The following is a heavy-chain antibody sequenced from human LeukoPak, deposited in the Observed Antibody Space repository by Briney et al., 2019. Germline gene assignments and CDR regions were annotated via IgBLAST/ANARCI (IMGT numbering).Heavy chain of an antibody. Sequence: GGSLRLSCAASGFTFSNYWMTWVRQAPGKGLEWVADIKQDGSEKYYVDSVKGRFTISRDNARNSLFLQMNNLRAGDTAMYYCARGAGDRGGPFDIWGQGTLVTVSS. CDR2: IKQDGSEK. CDR3: ARGAGDRGGPFDI. V-gene: IGHV3-7*01. D-gene: IGHD7-27*01. CDR1: GFTFSNYW. J-gene: IGHJ3*02.